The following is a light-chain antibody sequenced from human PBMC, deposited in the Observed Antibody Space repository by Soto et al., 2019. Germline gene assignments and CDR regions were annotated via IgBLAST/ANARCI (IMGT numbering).Light chain of an antibody. V-gene: IGKV1-5*01. J-gene: IGKJ1*01. CDR1: QSISSW. CDR2: DAS. Sequence: DIQMTQSPSTLSASVGDRVTISCRASQSISSWLAWYQQKRGKAPKLLIYDASSLESGLPSRFSGSGSGTDFTLTISSLQPDYFASYKCQDYNCYSRRFGQGTKVEIK. CDR3: QDYNCYSRR.